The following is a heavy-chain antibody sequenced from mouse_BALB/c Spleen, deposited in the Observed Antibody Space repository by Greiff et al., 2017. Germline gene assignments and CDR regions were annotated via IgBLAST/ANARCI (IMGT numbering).Heavy chain of an antibody. CDR1: GFTFSSYT. Sequence: DVKLQESGGGLVKPGGSLKLSCAASGFTFSSYTMSWVRQTPEKRLEWVATISSGGSYTYYPDSVKGRFTISRDNAKNTLYLQMSSLKSEDTAMYYCTRGGGNWYFDVWGAGTTVTVSS. CDR2: ISSGGSYT. D-gene: IGHD1-1*01. J-gene: IGHJ1*01. CDR3: TRGGGNWYFDV. V-gene: IGHV5-6-4*01.